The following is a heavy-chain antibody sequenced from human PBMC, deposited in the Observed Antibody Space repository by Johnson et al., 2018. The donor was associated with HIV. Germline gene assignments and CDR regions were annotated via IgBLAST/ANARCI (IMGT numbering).Heavy chain of an antibody. D-gene: IGHD1-26*01. CDR3: ARVKWELLGDDAFDI. J-gene: IGHJ3*02. V-gene: IGHV3-13*01. CDR2: IGTAGDT. Sequence: VQLVESGGGLVQPGGSLRLSCAASGFTFSSYDMHWVRQATGKGLEWVSAIGTAGDTYYPGSVKGRFTISRENAKNSLYLQMNSLRAGDTAVYYCARVKWELLGDDAFDIWGQGTMVTVSS. CDR1: GFTFSSYD.